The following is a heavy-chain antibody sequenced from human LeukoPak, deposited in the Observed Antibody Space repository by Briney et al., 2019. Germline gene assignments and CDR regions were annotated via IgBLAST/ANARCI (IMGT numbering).Heavy chain of an antibody. J-gene: IGHJ6*03. D-gene: IGHD2-15*01. Sequence: ASVKVSCKASGYTFTSYYIHWVRQAPGQGLEWMGWINPNSGGTNYAQKLQGRVTMTRDTSISTAYMELSRLRSDDTAVYYCARGEDIVVVVAVYMDVWGKGTTVTISS. CDR3: ARGEDIVVVVAVYMDV. CDR2: INPNSGGT. V-gene: IGHV1-2*02. CDR1: GYTFTSYY.